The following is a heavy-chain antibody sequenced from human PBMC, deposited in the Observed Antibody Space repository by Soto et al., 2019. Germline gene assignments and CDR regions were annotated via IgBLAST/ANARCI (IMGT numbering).Heavy chain of an antibody. Sequence: EGQLLESGGGLVQPGGSLRLSCAASGFTSSDYAMSWVRQAPGKGLEWVSLISGSGDSTYYADSVKGPFTISRDNSKNTLYLQMNSLIAEDTAVYYCAKDVLLWFGELTPGAFSGMDVWGQGTAVTVPS. CDR2: ISGSGDST. J-gene: IGHJ6*02. CDR1: GFTSSDYA. V-gene: IGHV3-23*01. CDR3: AKDVLLWFGELTPGAFSGMDV. D-gene: IGHD3-10*01.